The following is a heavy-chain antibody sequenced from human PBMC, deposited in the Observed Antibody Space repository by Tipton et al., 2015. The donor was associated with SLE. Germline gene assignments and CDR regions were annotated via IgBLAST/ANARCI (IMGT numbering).Heavy chain of an antibody. CDR2: INHSGST. V-gene: IGHV4-34*01. CDR3: ARGLYGDEPGY. CDR1: GGAFSGYY. J-gene: IGHJ4*02. D-gene: IGHD4-17*01. Sequence: TLSLTCAVYGGAFSGYYCRWIRQPPGEGVGWVWEINHSGSTNYNPSLKSRVTISVDTSKNQFSLKLTSLTAADTAVYYCARGLYGDEPGYWGQGTLVTVSS.